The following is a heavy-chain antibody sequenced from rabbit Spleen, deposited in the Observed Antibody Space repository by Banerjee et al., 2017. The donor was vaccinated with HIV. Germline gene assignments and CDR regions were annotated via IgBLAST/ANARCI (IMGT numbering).Heavy chain of an antibody. Sequence: QSLEESGGDLVKPGASLTLTCTASGFTISSSYWICWVRQAPGKGLEWIACIYADSSSFTYYATWAKGRFTISKTSSTTVTLQMTSLTAADTATYFCARGSATMTMVITGYYLNLWGQGTLVTVS. V-gene: IGHV1S40*01. CDR1: GFTISSSYW. J-gene: IGHJ4*01. CDR2: IYADSSSFT. CDR3: ARGSATMTMVITGYYLNL. D-gene: IGHD2-1*01.